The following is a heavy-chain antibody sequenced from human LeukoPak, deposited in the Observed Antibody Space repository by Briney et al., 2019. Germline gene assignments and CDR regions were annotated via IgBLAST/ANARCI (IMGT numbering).Heavy chain of an antibody. J-gene: IGHJ5*02. D-gene: IGHD3-10*01. Sequence: GASVKVSCKASGYTFTGYSMHWVRQAPGQGLEWMGRINPNSGGTQYAQKFQGRITMTSDSSIITVYMELSSLRSDDTAIYYCARDRAFRGGGLHPWGQGTLVTVSS. CDR1: GYTFTGYS. CDR2: INPNSGGT. V-gene: IGHV1-2*06. CDR3: ARDRAFRGGGLHP.